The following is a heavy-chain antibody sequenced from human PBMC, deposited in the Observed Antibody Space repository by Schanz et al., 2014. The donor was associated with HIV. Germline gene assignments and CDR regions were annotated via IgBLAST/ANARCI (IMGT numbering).Heavy chain of an antibody. Sequence: QVQLVQSGTEVAQPGASVKVSCKASGYTFSRSAISWVRQAPGQGLEWMGWISGKNGETNYAQKLQGRVTMTTDTSTNTAYMELRRLRSDDTAVYYCARWGRGCSGGSCYWGYYGMDVWGQGTTVTVSS. CDR2: ISGKNGET. D-gene: IGHD2-15*01. V-gene: IGHV1-18*01. CDR1: GYTFSRSA. J-gene: IGHJ6*02. CDR3: ARWGRGCSGGSCYWGYYGMDV.